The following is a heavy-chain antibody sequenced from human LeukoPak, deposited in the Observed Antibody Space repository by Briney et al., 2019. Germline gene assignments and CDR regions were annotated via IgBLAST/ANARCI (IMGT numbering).Heavy chain of an antibody. CDR3: ARSGECSAGSCQPDYYYSYYMDV. Sequence: ASVKVSCKASVYTFTGYGISWVRQAPGQGLEWMGWISAYNGNTNYAQKLQGRVTMTTDTSTSTAYMELRSLRSDDTAVYYCARSGECSAGSCQPDYYYSYYMDVWGKGTTVTVSS. CDR1: VYTFTGYG. J-gene: IGHJ6*03. CDR2: ISAYNGNT. D-gene: IGHD2-15*01. V-gene: IGHV1-18*01.